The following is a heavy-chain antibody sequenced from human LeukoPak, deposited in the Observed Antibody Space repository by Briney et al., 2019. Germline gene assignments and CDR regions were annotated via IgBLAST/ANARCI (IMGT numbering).Heavy chain of an antibody. J-gene: IGHJ4*02. V-gene: IGHV3-21*01. D-gene: IGHD2-8*01. Sequence: GGSLTLSXAASGFTFSSYSMNWVCQSPGKGLEWFSSINNSSSYIYYPDSAKGRFTISRDNAKNSLYLQMNSPRAEERTVYFCARDPNALYYFDGWGQGTLVTVSS. CDR2: INNSSSYI. CDR3: ARDPNALYYFDG. CDR1: GFTFSSYS.